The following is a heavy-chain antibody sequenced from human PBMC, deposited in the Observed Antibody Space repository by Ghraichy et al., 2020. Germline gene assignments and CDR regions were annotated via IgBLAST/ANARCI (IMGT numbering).Heavy chain of an antibody. CDR1: GGSFSGYY. J-gene: IGHJ6*02. V-gene: IGHV4-34*01. CDR3: ARGRVVVVPAAIGYYYYGMDV. Sequence: ETLSLTCAVYGGSFSGYYWSWIRQPPGKGLEWIGEINHSGSTNYNPSLKSRVTISVDTSKNQFSLKLSSVTAADTAVYYCARGRVVVVPAAIGYYYYGMDVWGQGTTVTVSS. CDR2: INHSGST. D-gene: IGHD2-2*01.